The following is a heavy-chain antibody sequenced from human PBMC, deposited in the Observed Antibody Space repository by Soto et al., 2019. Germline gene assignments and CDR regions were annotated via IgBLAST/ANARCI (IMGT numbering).Heavy chain of an antibody. D-gene: IGHD3-10*01. CDR1: GGTFSSYA. J-gene: IGHJ4*02. V-gene: IGHV1-69*01. CDR3: ALGGVRGVMTLFDY. Sequence: QVQLVQSGAEVKKPGSSVKVSCKASGGTFSSYAISWVRQAPGQGLEWMGGIIPIFGTANYAQKFQGRVRITAEESTNTAYRELRSLRSEDTAVYYCALGGVRGVMTLFDYWGQGTLVTVSS. CDR2: IIPIFGTA.